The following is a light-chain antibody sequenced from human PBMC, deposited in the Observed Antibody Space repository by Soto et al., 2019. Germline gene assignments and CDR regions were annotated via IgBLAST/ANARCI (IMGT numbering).Light chain of an antibody. J-gene: IGLJ2*01. Sequence: QSALTQPASVSGSPGRSITISCAGSSSDVGSYNLVSWYQQHPGKAPKLMIYEGSKRPSGVSTRFSGSKSGNTASLTISGLQAEDEADYYCCSYADSSSRVVFGGGTKLTVL. CDR3: CSYADSSSRVV. V-gene: IGLV2-23*01. CDR1: SSDVGSYNL. CDR2: EGS.